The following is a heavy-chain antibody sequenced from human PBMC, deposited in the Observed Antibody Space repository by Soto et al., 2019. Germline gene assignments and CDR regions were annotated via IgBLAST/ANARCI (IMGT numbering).Heavy chain of an antibody. D-gene: IGHD2-2*01. CDR3: AKDVRYCSSTSCYGYYYYYYGMDV. J-gene: IGHJ6*02. V-gene: IGHV3-30*18. Sequence: QVQLVESGGGVVQPGRSLRLSCAASGFTFSSYGMHWVRQAPGKGLEWVAVISYDGSNKYYADSVKGRFTISRDNSKNTLYLQMNSLRAEDTAVYYYAKDVRYCSSTSCYGYYYYYYGMDVWGQGTTVTVSS. CDR2: ISYDGSNK. CDR1: GFTFSSYG.